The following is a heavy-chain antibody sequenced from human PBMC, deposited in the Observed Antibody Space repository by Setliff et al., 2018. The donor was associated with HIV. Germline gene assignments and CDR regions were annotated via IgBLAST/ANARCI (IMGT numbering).Heavy chain of an antibody. D-gene: IGHD6-19*01. CDR2: ISPYNGHT. V-gene: IGHV1-18*01. CDR1: GYSFTTYG. J-gene: IGHJ6*02. CDR3: ARLGSGWSDSYYYAMDV. Sequence: ASVKVSCKTSGYSFTTYGISWVRQAPGHGLEWMEWISPYNGHTKSAQTFQGRVTMTIDTSPNSAYMGLRSLRSDDTAVYFCARLGSGWSDSYYYAMDVWGQGTTVTVS.